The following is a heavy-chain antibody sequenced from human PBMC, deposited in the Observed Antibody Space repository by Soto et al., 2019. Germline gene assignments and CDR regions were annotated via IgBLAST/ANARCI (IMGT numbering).Heavy chain of an antibody. D-gene: IGHD6-19*01. CDR2: ISSSSSYI. CDR3: ARDVSSGWYYFDY. V-gene: IGHV3-21*01. Sequence: LEWVSSISSSSSYIYYADSVKGRFTISRDNAKNSLYLQMNSLRAEDTAVYYCARDVSSGWYYFDYWGQGTLVTVSS. J-gene: IGHJ4*02.